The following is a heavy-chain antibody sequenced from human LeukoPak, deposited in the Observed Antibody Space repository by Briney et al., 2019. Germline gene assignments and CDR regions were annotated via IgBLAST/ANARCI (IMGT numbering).Heavy chain of an antibody. J-gene: IGHJ4*02. Sequence: PWRSLRLSCAASGFTFTYYSMHWVRQAPGKGLEWVAVISYDGNNKDYADSVKGRITISRDNSKNTLYLQLNGLRPEDTAVYYCEKDPTVYSDFMTGYFSYYFDSWGQGTMVIVSS. CDR3: EKDPTVYSDFMTGYFSYYFDS. D-gene: IGHD3-9*01. CDR1: GFTFTYYS. V-gene: IGHV3-30*04. CDR2: ISYDGNNK.